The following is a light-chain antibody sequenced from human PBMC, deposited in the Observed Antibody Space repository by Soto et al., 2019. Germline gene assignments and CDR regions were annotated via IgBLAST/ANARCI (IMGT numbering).Light chain of an antibody. Sequence: EIVLTQSPGALSLSPGERATLSCRTSHSVNSHVAWYQQKPGQAPRLLLYGASTRATGIPVRFSGSGFGTEFTLAISSLQSEDFAVYYCQQYKNWHLFGQGTRLEIK. V-gene: IGKV3-15*01. CDR3: QQYKNWHL. J-gene: IGKJ5*01. CDR1: HSVNSH. CDR2: GAS.